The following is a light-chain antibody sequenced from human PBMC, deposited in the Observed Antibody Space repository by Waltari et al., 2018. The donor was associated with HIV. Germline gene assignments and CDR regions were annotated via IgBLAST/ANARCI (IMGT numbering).Light chain of an antibody. CDR2: DVS. CDR3: ESYTSTSVWV. J-gene: IGLJ3*02. Sequence: QSALTQPASVSGSPGQSITIPCTGSSNDVGGYHSVSWYQQHPGKAPRLMIYDVSTRPSGVSDRFSGSKSGDTASLTISGLQPEDEADYYCESYTSTSVWVFGGGTRLTVL. V-gene: IGLV2-14*03. CDR1: SNDVGGYHS.